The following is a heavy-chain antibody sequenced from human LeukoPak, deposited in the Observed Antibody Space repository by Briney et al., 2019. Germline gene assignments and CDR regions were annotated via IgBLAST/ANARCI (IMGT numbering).Heavy chain of an antibody. J-gene: IGHJ6*02. CDR1: GFTFGNYA. D-gene: IGHD2-2*01. V-gene: IGHV3-48*01. CDR3: ARDLPYCSSTSCYDGYYYGMDV. Sequence: GGSLRLSCEASGFTFGNYAMNWVRQAPGKGLEWVSYISSSSSTIYYADSVKGRFTISRDNAKNSLYLQMNSLRAEDTAVYYCARDLPYCSSTSCYDGYYYGMDVWGQGTTVTVSS. CDR2: ISSSSSTI.